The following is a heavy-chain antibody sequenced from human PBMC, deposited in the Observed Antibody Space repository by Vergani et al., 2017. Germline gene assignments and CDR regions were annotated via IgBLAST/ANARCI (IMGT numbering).Heavy chain of an antibody. CDR1: ESSFISNE. J-gene: IGHJ4*02. V-gene: IGHV5-51*01. Sequence: EVMLVQSGAEVKKPGESLKISCKYSESSFISNEIAWVRQMSGKGLQWMGNINPIDSKIAYSPSFQGQAIMSLDKSITTAYLQWRSLKPSDTAIYYCTRHVPCGDGACLHFDHWGQGTQVTVSS. D-gene: IGHD2-21*01. CDR3: TRHVPCGDGACLHFDH. CDR2: INPIDSKI.